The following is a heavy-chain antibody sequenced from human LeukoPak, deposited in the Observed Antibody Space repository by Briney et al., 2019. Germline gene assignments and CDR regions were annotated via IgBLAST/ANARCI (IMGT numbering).Heavy chain of an antibody. CDR3: ARGGIAVAGSYYYGMDV. D-gene: IGHD6-19*01. Sequence: SETLSLTCTVSGGSISSYYWSWIRQPPGKGLEWIGYIYYSGSTNYNPSLKSRVTISVDTSKNQFSLKLSSVTVADTAVYYCARGGIAVAGSYYYGMDVWGQGTTVTVSS. CDR2: IYYSGST. CDR1: GGSISSYY. V-gene: IGHV4-59*01. J-gene: IGHJ6*02.